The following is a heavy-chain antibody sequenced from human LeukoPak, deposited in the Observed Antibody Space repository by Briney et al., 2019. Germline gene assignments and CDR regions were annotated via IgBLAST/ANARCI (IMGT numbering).Heavy chain of an antibody. CDR2: IYYSGST. D-gene: IGHD3-22*01. J-gene: IGHJ1*01. Sequence: SETLSLTCAVYGGSFSSYYWSWIRQPPGKGLEWIGYIYYSGSTNYNPSLKSRVTISVYTSKNQFSLKLSSVTAADTAVYYCARLKYYYDSSGYRAEYFQHWGQGTLVTVSS. CDR1: GGSFSSYY. V-gene: IGHV4-59*01. CDR3: ARLKYYYDSSGYRAEYFQH.